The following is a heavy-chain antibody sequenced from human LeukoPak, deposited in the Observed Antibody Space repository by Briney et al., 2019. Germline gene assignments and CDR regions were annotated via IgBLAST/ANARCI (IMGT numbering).Heavy chain of an antibody. CDR1: GGSISSSSYY. D-gene: IGHD3-22*01. V-gene: IGHV4-39*01. Sequence: SETLSLTCTVSGGSISSSSYYWGWIRQPPGKGLEWIGSIYYSGSTYYNPSLKSRVTISVDTSKNQFSLKLSSVTAADTAVYYCAREGGYDSSGYYHSPDHAFDIWGQGTMVTVSS. J-gene: IGHJ3*02. CDR2: IYYSGST. CDR3: AREGGYDSSGYYHSPDHAFDI.